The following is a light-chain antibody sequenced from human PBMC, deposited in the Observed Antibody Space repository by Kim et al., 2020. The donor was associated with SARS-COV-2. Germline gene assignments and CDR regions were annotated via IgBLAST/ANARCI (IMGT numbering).Light chain of an antibody. V-gene: IGLV6-57*03. CDR1: RGSIASNY. CDR3: QSDDGDSPLV. J-gene: IGLJ3*02. Sequence: NFMLTQPHSLSESPGKTVTISCTRSRGSIASNYVQWYQQRPGSAPTTVIYEDDKRPTGVPDRFSGSVDSSSNSASLTISGLTPEDEAEYYCQSDDGDSPLVFGRGTKLNVL. CDR2: EDD.